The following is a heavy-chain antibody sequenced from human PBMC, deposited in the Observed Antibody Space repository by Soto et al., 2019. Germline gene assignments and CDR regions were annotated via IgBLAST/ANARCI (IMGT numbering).Heavy chain of an antibody. D-gene: IGHD6-13*01. CDR2: IDPSDSYT. J-gene: IGHJ6*02. CDR3: ARQAAAGYYYYGMDV. V-gene: IGHV5-10-1*01. CDR1: GNSFTSYW. Sequence: LGESLKISCKGSGNSFTSYWISWVRQMPGKGLEWMGRIDPSDSYTNYSPSFQGHVTISADKSISTAYLQWSSLKASDTAMYYCARQAAAGYYYYGMDVWGQGTTVTVSS.